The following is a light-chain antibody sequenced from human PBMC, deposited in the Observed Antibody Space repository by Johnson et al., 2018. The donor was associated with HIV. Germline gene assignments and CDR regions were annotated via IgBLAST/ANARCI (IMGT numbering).Light chain of an antibody. V-gene: IGLV1-51*02. J-gene: IGLJ1*01. Sequence: SVLTQPPSVSAAPGQKVTISCSGSSSNIGNNYVSWYQQLPGTAPKLLIYEDKRRPPGTPARFSGSNSAPSPTLGITGLQPGDEADYYCGTWDSSLMTPYVFGTGTKVTVL. CDR2: EDK. CDR1: SSNIGNNY. CDR3: GTWDSSLMTPYV.